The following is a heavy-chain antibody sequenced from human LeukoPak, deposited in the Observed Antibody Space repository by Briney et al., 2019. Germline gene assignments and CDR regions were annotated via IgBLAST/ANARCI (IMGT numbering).Heavy chain of an antibody. D-gene: IGHD5-12*01. CDR1: GYTFTSHD. CDR3: ATPSGYDLDAFDI. CDR2: MNPNSGNT. Sequence: ASVKVSCKASGYTFTSHDINWVRQATGQGLEWMGWMNPNSGNTGYAQKFQGRVTFTRNTSISTAYMDLSSLRSEDTAVYYCATPSGYDLDAFDIWGQGTMVTVSS. V-gene: IGHV1-8*03. J-gene: IGHJ3*02.